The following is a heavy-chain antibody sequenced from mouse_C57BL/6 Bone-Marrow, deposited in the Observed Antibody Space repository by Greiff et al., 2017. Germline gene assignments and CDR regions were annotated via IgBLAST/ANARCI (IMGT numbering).Heavy chain of an antibody. Sequence: QVQLQQPGAELVMPGASVKLSCKASGYTFTSYWMHWVKQRPGQGLEWIGEIDPSDSYTNYNQKFKGKSTLTVDKSSSTAYMQLSSLTSEDSAVYYCARLITTVPDYWRQGTTLTVSS. V-gene: IGHV1-69*01. CDR1: GYTFTSYW. J-gene: IGHJ2*01. D-gene: IGHD1-1*01. CDR3: ARLITTVPDY. CDR2: IDPSDSYT.